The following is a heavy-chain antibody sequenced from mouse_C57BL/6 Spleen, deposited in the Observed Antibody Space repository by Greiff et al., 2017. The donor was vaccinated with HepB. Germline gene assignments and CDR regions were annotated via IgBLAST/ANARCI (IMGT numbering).Heavy chain of an antibody. CDR1: GYTFTNYW. D-gene: IGHD2-4*01. Sequence: VQLQQSGAELVRPGPSVKMSCKASGYTFTNYWIGWAKQRPGHGLEWIGDIYPGGGYTNYNEKFKGKATLTADKSSSTAYMQFSSLTSEDSAIYYCARWDYYGYFDVWGTGTTVTVSS. V-gene: IGHV1-63*01. CDR3: ARWDYYGYFDV. J-gene: IGHJ1*03. CDR2: IYPGGGYT.